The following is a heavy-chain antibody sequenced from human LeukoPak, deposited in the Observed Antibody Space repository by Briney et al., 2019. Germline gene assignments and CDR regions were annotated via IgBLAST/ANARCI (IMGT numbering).Heavy chain of an antibody. J-gene: IGHJ4*02. CDR3: AKADYDFWSGYYYLYYFDY. CDR2: IYYSGST. Sequence: SQTLSLTCTVSGGSISSGGYYWSWIRQHPEKGLEWIGYIYYSGSTYYNPSLKSRVTISVDTSKNQFSLKLSSVTAADTAVYYCAKADYDFWSGYYYLYYFDYWGQGTLVTVSS. CDR1: GGSISSGGYY. V-gene: IGHV4-31*03. D-gene: IGHD3-3*01.